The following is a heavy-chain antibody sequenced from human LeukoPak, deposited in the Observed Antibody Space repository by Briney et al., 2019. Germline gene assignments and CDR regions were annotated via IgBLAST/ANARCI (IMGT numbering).Heavy chain of an antibody. J-gene: IGHJ4*02. CDR1: GGSISSGSYY. CDR3: ARDLVYYDSSGYYAYYFDY. CDR2: IYTSGST. Sequence: PSQTLSLTCTVSGGSISSGSYYWSWIRQPAGKGLEWIGRIYTSGSTNYNPSLKSRVTISVDTSKNQFSLKLSSVTAADTAVYYCARDLVYYDSSGYYAYYFDYWGQGTPVTVSS. D-gene: IGHD3-22*01. V-gene: IGHV4-61*02.